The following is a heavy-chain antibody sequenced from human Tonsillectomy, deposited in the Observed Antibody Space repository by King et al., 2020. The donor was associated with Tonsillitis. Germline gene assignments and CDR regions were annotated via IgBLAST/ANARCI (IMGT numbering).Heavy chain of an antibody. J-gene: IGHJ4*02. CDR2: INTNTGNP. CDR1: GYTFTNYA. Sequence: QLVQSGSELKKPGASVKLSCKASGYTFTNYAMNWVRQAPGQGLEWMGWINTNTGNPTYAQGFTGRYVFSLDTSVSTTYLQISSLKAEDTAVYYCARGDIDVYHDSSGYYYSDYWGQGTLLTVTS. CDR3: ARGDIDVYHDSSGYYYSDY. V-gene: IGHV7-4-1*02. D-gene: IGHD3-22*01.